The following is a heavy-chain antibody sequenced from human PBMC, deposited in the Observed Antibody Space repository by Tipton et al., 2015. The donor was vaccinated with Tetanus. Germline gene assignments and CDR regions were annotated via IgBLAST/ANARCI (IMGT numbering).Heavy chain of an antibody. J-gene: IGHJ6*02. V-gene: IGHV1-18*01. CDR2: ISAYNGKT. D-gene: IGHD6-25*01. CDR1: GYNFVNFG. CDR3: ARVQEQRIYYYGMDV. Sequence: QLVQSGPEVKEPGASVKVSCKASGYNFVNFGISWVRQAPGQGLEWMGWISAYNGKTKYAQRLQGRVTMTTDRSASTAYMDLRRLRSDDPAVYYCARVQEQRIYYYGMDVWGQGTTVTVSS.